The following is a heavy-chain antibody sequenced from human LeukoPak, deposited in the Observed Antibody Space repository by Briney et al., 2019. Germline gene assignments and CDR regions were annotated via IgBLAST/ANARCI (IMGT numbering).Heavy chain of an antibody. D-gene: IGHD5-18*01. Sequence: SETLSLTCTVTGASISSYYWTWIRQPPGKGLEWIGYVYYSGSTNYNPSLKSRVTISVDTSKNQFPLKLSSVTAADTAVYYCARGLVQLWSRMGIRFDPWGQGTLVTVSS. CDR3: ARGLVQLWSRMGIRFDP. V-gene: IGHV4-59*12. J-gene: IGHJ5*02. CDR2: VYYSGST. CDR1: GASISSYY.